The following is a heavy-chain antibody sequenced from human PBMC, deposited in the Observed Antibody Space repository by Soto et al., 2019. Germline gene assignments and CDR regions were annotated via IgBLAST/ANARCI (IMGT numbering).Heavy chain of an antibody. Sequence: PSETLSLTCTVSNGSISSAIYYWGWIRQPPGKGLEWIGSIYHSGSTYYNPSLKGRVTISVDTSKNQFSLKLSSVTAADTAVYYCARSGDIVVVPALDYFDYWGQGTLVTVSS. CDR3: ARSGDIVVVPALDYFDY. D-gene: IGHD2-2*01. V-gene: IGHV4-39*01. CDR2: IYHSGST. J-gene: IGHJ4*02. CDR1: NGSISSAIYY.